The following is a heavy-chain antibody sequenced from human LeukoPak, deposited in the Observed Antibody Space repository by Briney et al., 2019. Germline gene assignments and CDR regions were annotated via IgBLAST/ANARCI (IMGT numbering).Heavy chain of an antibody. D-gene: IGHD2-15*01. CDR1: GFTFSSYE. Sequence: PGGSLRLSCAASGFTFSSYEMNWVRQAPGKGLDWVSYISTSGSTIYYADSVRGRFTISRDNGKNSLYLQMNSLRAEDTAVYYCARSSGSSLGGFAPWGQGTLVTASS. J-gene: IGHJ5*02. CDR2: ISTSGSTI. V-gene: IGHV3-48*03. CDR3: ARSSGSSLGGFAP.